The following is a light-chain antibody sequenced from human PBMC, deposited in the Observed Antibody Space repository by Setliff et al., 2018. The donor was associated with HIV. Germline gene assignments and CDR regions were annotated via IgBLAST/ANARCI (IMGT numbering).Light chain of an antibody. CDR1: RDVSNY. Sequence: AIRMTQSPSSLSASTGDTVTITCRASRDVSNYLAWYQQKPGKAPKILIYAASTLQSGVPSRFSGSGSGTDFNLTISCLQSEDSAIYYCQHYHTYPYGVGQGTKVDIK. CDR3: QHYHTYPYG. J-gene: IGKJ2*03. CDR2: AAS. V-gene: IGKV1-8*01.